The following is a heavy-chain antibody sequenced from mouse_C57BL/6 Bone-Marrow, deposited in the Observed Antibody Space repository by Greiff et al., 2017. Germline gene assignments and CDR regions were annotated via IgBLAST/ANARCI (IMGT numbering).Heavy chain of an antibody. D-gene: IGHD2-5*01. CDR2: IDPSDSYT. CDR3: ARCSNYAYYYAMDY. J-gene: IGHJ4*01. CDR1: GYTFTSYW. V-gene: IGHV1-69*01. Sequence: QVHVKQPGAELVMPGASVKLSCKASGYTFTSYWMHWVKQRPGQGLEWIGEIDPSDSYTNYNQKFKGKSTLTVDKSSSTAYMQLSSLTSEDSAVYYCARCSNYAYYYAMDYWGQGTSVTVSS.